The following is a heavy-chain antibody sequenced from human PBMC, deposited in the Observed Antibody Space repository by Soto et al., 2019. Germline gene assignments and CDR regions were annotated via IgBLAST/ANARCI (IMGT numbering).Heavy chain of an antibody. CDR2: TGATGRTT. Sequence: GGSLRLSCAACGFTFNIYAMTWVHQAPGKGLEWVSTTGATGRTTYYSDSVKGRFTVSRDNSKNTLDLQMSNLRAEDTAVYYCATVHNTSRSFDYWGQGTLVTVSS. V-gene: IGHV3-23*01. J-gene: IGHJ4*02. D-gene: IGHD1-20*01. CDR3: ATVHNTSRSFDY. CDR1: GFTFNIYA.